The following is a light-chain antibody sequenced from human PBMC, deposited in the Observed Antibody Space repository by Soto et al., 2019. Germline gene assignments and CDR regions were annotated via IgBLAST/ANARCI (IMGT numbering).Light chain of an antibody. CDR2: GAS. CDR3: QQYGSSPYT. CDR1: ESVTSNY. V-gene: IGKV3-20*01. J-gene: IGKJ2*01. Sequence: EVVLTQSPGTLSLSPGDRATLSCRASESVTSNYLAWYQHTPGQAPRPLFYGASNRATGTPDRFSGSGSGTYFSLTISGLEPEDFAVYYCQQYGSSPYTFGQGTKLEIK.